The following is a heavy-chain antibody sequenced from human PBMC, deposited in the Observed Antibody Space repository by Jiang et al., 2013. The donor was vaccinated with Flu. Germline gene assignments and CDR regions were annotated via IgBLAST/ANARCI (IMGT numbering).Heavy chain of an antibody. CDR1: GGSISSSY. J-gene: IGHJ4*02. D-gene: IGHD1-14*01. V-gene: IGHV4-59*01. CDR2: IHYSGST. Sequence: GPGLVKPSETLSLTCTVSGGSISSSYWSWVRQPPGEGLEWIGCIHYSGSTKYNPSLKSRVTISVDTSKNQFSLRLSSVTAADTAMYYCARGVITQNAEYFNYWGQGTLVTVSS. CDR3: ARGVITQNAEYFNY.